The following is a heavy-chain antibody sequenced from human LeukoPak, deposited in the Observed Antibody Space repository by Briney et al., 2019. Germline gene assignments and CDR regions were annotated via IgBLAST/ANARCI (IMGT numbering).Heavy chain of an antibody. CDR2: IYHSGST. D-gene: IGHD3-10*01. Sequence: SETLSLTCAVSGGSISSSNWWSWVRQPPGKGLEWIGEIYHSGSTNYNPSLKSRVTMSVDTSKNQFSLKLSSVTAADTAVYYCARRKTESITMVRGVITWYYFDYWGQGTLVTVSS. CDR3: ARRKTESITMVRGVITWYYFDY. V-gene: IGHV4-4*02. J-gene: IGHJ4*02. CDR1: GGSISSSNW.